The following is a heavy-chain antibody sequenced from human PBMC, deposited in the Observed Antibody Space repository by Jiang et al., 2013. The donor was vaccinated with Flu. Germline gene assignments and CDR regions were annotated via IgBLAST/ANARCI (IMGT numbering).Heavy chain of an antibody. CDR1: GFTFSNYV. J-gene: IGHJ3*02. Sequence: VQLLESGGGLVQPGGSLRLSCAASGFTFSNYVMNWVRQAPGKGLEWVSALTGSGASTFYADSVKGRFTISRDNSRNTLYLQMNSLRAEDTAIYFCARAVVLYGDIVGAESDAFDIWGQGTMVTVSS. CDR3: ARAVVLYGDIVGAESDAFDI. D-gene: IGHD1-26*01. V-gene: IGHV3-23*01. CDR2: LTGSGAST.